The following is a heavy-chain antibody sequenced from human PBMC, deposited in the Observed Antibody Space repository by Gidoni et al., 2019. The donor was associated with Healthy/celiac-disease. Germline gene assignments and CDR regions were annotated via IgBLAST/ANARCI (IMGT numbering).Heavy chain of an antibody. CDR2: IYYSGST. CDR3: ARAGTTYYDFWSGYYYYYGMDV. D-gene: IGHD3-3*01. V-gene: IGHV4-39*01. J-gene: IGHJ6*02. CDR1: GGSIRSSSYY. Sequence: QLQLQESGPGLVKPSATLSLTCTVSGGSIRSSSYYWGWIRQPPGKGLEWIGSIYYSGSTSYNPSLKSRVTISVDTSKNQFSLKLSSVTAADTAVYYCARAGTTYYDFWSGYYYYYGMDVWGQGTTVTVSS.